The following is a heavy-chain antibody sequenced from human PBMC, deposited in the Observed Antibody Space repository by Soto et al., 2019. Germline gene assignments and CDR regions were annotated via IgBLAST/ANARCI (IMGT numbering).Heavy chain of an antibody. J-gene: IGHJ4*02. Sequence: EVQLVESGGGLVQPGESLRLSCVASGFSFSNYWMSWVRQAPGKGLEWVANLNQDGSEINYVDSVKGRFAISRDNAKNSLLLQMNSLRAEDIAVYYCARDRGYSTFDCWGQGTLVTVSS. V-gene: IGHV3-7*01. CDR1: GFSFSNYW. D-gene: IGHD3-22*01. CDR3: ARDRGYSTFDC. CDR2: LNQDGSEI.